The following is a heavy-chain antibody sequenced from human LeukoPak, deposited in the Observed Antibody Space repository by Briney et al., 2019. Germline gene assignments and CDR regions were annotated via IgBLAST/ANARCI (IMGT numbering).Heavy chain of an antibody. CDR3: ARFTTVVTPDAFDI. Sequence: SETLSLTCTVSGGSISSSSYYWGWIRQPPGKGLEWIGSIYYSGSTYYNPSLKSRVTISVDTSKNQFSLKLSSVTAADTAVYYCARFTTVVTPDAFDIWGQGTMVTVSS. CDR2: IYYSGST. CDR1: GGSISSSSYY. J-gene: IGHJ3*02. D-gene: IGHD4-23*01. V-gene: IGHV4-39*07.